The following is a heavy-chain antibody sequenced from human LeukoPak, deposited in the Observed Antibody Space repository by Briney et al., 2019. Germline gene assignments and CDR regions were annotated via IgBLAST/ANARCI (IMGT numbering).Heavy chain of an antibody. CDR3: AGGRSSGWYDY. CDR1: GGTVSSNY. D-gene: IGHD6-19*01. CDR2: IYDSGST. V-gene: IGHV3-53*01. J-gene: IGHJ4*02. Sequence: GGFLRLSCAPSGGTVSSNYMSWVRHAPRKGLEWVSVIYDSGSTYYSDSVKGRFRIFRDTSKNTMDLQMNSLSVEDTAVYYCAGGRSSGWYDYWGQGTLVTVSS.